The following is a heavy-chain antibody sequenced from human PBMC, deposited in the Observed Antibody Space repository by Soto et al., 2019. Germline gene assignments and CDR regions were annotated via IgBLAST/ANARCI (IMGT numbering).Heavy chain of an antibody. CDR1: GYTFTSYG. D-gene: IGHD6-19*01. CDR2: ISAYNGNT. CDR3: ARSAAVVERNFDY. Sequence: QVQLVQSGAEVKKPGASVKVSCKASGYTFTSYGISWVRQAPGHGLEWMGWISAYNGNTNYAQKLQGRVTMTTDTHTRTAYSELRSLTSDDTAVYYCARSAAVVERNFDYWGQGNLVTVSS. J-gene: IGHJ4*02. V-gene: IGHV1-18*01.